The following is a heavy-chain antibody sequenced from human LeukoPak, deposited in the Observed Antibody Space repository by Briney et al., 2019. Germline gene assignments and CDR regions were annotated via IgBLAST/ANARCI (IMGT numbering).Heavy chain of an antibody. V-gene: IGHV1-69*04. CDR3: AREDYGDCGNY. CDR1: GGTFSSYA. CDR2: IIPILGIA. D-gene: IGHD4-17*01. Sequence: SVKVSCKASGGTFSSYAISWVRQAPGQGLEWMGRIIPILGIANYAQKFQGRVTITADKSTSTAYMELSSLRSEDTAVYYCAREDYGDCGNYWGQGTLVTVSS. J-gene: IGHJ4*02.